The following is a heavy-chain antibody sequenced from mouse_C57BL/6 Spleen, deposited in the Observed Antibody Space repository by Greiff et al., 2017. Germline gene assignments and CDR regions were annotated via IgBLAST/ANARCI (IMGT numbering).Heavy chain of an antibody. CDR1: GYTFTSYW. J-gene: IGHJ2*01. D-gene: IGHD1-1*01. CDR3: ARWGFYYYGSKDYFDY. CDR2: IHPNSGST. Sequence: QVQLQQPGAELVKPGASVKLSCKASGYTFTSYWMHWVKQRPGQGLEWIGMIHPNSGSTNYNEKFKSKATLTVDKSSSTAYMQLSSRTSEDSAVYYCARWGFYYYGSKDYFDYWGQGTTLTVSS. V-gene: IGHV1-64*01.